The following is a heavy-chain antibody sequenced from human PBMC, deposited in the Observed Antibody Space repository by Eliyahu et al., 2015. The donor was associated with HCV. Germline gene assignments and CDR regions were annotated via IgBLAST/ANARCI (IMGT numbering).Heavy chain of an antibody. D-gene: IGHD3-10*01. CDR1: GFTFNAYY. Sequence: QVQLVESGGGLVKPGGSLRLSCAASGFTFNAYYMSWIRQAPGKGLEWVSFISGSGGTISYADSVRGRFTISRDNAKNSLYLQMNSLTADDTAMYYCATEDYYDSGGLDYWGQGTLVTVSS. V-gene: IGHV3-11*01. CDR2: ISGSGGTI. J-gene: IGHJ4*02. CDR3: ATEDYYDSGGLDY.